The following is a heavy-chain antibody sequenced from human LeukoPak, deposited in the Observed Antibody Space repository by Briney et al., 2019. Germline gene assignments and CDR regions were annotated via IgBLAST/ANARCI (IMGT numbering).Heavy chain of an antibody. J-gene: IGHJ6*03. CDR1: GYTFTGYY. CDR2: INPNINGT. CDR3: ARDAIAAAGTQLPYYYYYMDV. D-gene: IGHD6-13*01. Sequence: ASVKVSCKASGYTFTGYYIHWVRQAPGQGLEWMGWINPNINGTNYAQKFQGRVTMTGDRSISTAYMELSRLRSDDTAVYYCARDAIAAAGTQLPYYYYYMDVWGKGTTVTISS. V-gene: IGHV1-2*02.